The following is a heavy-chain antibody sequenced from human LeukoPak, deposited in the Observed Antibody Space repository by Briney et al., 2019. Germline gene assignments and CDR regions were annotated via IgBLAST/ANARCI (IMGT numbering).Heavy chain of an antibody. D-gene: IGHD6-13*01. CDR3: ARANDLIAAAGRHFDY. Sequence: SQTLSLTCTVSGGSLSSGGYYWSWIRQHPGKGLEWIGYIYYSGSTYYNPSLKSRVTISVDTSKNQFSLKLSSVTAADTAVYYCARANDLIAAAGRHFDYWGQGTLVTVSS. J-gene: IGHJ4*02. CDR2: IYYSGST. V-gene: IGHV4-31*03. CDR1: GGSLSSGGYY.